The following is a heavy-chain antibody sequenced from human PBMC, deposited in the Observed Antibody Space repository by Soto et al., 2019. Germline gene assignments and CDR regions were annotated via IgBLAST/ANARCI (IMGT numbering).Heavy chain of an antibody. J-gene: IGHJ4*02. Sequence: KSSETLSLTCAVSGASISSGDYSWSWVRQPPGKGLEWIGHIHHGGTPYYKASLKSRVTISQDRSKNQFSLSLSSVTAADTAMYFSARVEHSGFESFFDSWGQGILVTVYS. V-gene: IGHV4-30-2*01. CDR2: IHHGGTP. D-gene: IGHD5-12*01. CDR1: GASISSGDYS. CDR3: ARVEHSGFESFFDS.